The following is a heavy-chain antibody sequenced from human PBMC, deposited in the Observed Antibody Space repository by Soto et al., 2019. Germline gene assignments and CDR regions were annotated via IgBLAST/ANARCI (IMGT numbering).Heavy chain of an antibody. CDR2: IHWNDDK. CDR1: GFSLSAYGVR. Sequence: SRPRLGNPTQSRTLTCSVSGFSLSAYGVRVIWFRQPPGETLEWLALIHWNDDKRYSPYLKSRLTITKDTSKTQVVLTFTNPAPLDTGTYFCAHTKDSSGFLTSWGQGILVTVSS. CDR3: AHTKDSSGFLTS. J-gene: IGHJ5*02. D-gene: IGHD3-22*01. V-gene: IGHV2-5*01.